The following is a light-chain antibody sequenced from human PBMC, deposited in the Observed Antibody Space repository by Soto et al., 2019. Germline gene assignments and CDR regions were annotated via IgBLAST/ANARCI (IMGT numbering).Light chain of an antibody. CDR2: GAS. CDR3: QQYTSYPYT. V-gene: IGKV1-5*01. CDR1: QSISSW. J-gene: IGKJ2*01. Sequence: DIQMTQSHSTLSAAVGDRVTITCRASQSISSWLAWYQQKPGKAPKLLLYGASSLASGVPSRFSGGGSGTEFTLSISSLQTNDFATYYCQQYTSYPYTFGQGTKLEIK.